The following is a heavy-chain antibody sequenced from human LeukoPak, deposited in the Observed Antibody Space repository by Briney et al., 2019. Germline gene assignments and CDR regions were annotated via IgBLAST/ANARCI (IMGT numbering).Heavy chain of an antibody. CDR2: INSDGSST. Sequence: GGSLRLSCAASGFTFSSYWMHWVRQAPGKGLVWVSRINSDGSSTSYADSVKGRFTISRDNAKNTLYLQMNSLRAEDTAVYYCARDLVPYYDILTGYSGWFDPWGQGTLVTVSS. V-gene: IGHV3-74*01. CDR3: ARDLVPYYDILTGYSGWFDP. J-gene: IGHJ5*02. CDR1: GFTFSSYW. D-gene: IGHD3-9*01.